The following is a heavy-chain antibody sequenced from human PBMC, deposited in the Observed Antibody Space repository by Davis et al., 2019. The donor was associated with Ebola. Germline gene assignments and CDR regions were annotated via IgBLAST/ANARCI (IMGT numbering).Heavy chain of an antibody. CDR3: ATTGKGGSKGPDRDY. Sequence: GGSLRLSCAASGFTFSSYSMNWVRQAPGKGLEWVSYISSSSSTIYYADSVKGRFTISRDNAKNSLYLQMNSLRDEDTAVYYCATTGKGGSKGPDRDYWGQGTLVTVSS. CDR2: ISSSSSTI. J-gene: IGHJ4*02. D-gene: IGHD1-14*01. V-gene: IGHV3-48*02. CDR1: GFTFSSYS.